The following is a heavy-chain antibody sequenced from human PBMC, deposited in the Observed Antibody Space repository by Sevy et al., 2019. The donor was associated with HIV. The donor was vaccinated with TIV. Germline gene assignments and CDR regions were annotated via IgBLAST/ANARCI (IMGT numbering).Heavy chain of an antibody. Sequence: GGSLRLSCAASGFTFSDYYMSWIRQAPGKGLECVSYISSIGSTIYYADPVKGRFTISRDNPKNSLYLQMSSLRAEDTAVYYCVRDYLDSSGYYFGGGLDYWGQGTLVTVSS. CDR3: VRDYLDSSGYYFGGGLDY. V-gene: IGHV3-11*01. CDR2: ISSIGSTI. D-gene: IGHD3-22*01. CDR1: GFTFSDYY. J-gene: IGHJ4*02.